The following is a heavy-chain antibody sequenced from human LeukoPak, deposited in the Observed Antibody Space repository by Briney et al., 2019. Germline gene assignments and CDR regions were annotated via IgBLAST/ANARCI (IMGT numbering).Heavy chain of an antibody. D-gene: IGHD1-26*01. CDR3: ARETSAF. J-gene: IGHJ4*02. Sequence: GVSLRLSCAASGFTFTSYAMSWVRQAPGKGLEWVSGISGSGGSTYYADSVKGRFTISRDDSKNTLFLQMNNLRAEDTAVYFCARETSAFWGQGTLVTVSS. CDR1: GFTFTSYA. CDR2: ISGSGGST. V-gene: IGHV3-23*01.